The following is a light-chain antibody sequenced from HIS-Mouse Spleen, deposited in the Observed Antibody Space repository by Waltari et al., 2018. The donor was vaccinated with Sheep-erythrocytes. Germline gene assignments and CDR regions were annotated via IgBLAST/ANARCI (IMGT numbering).Light chain of an antibody. V-gene: IGKV1-39*01. J-gene: IGKJ4*01. CDR2: AAP. CDR3: QQSYSTPPLT. CDR1: QSFSSY. Sequence: DTQRTQSPSSLSASVGDRFTITCRASQSFSSYLNLNQQKQGKAPKLLIYAAPSLQSGVPSRFSGSGSGTDFTLTISSLQPEDFATYYCQQSYSTPPLTFGGGTKVEIK.